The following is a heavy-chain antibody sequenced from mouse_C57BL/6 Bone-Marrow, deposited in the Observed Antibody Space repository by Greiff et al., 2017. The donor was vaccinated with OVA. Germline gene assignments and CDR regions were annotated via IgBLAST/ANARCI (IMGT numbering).Heavy chain of an antibody. CDR3: ARRGLIVSFDY. CDR2: ISSGGSYT. J-gene: IGHJ2*01. CDR1: GFTFSSYG. Sequence: EVKLMESGGDLVKPGGSLKLSCAASGFTFSSYGMSWVRQTPDKRLEWVATISSGGSYTYSPDSVKGRFTISRDNAKNTLYLQMSILKSEDTAMYYCARRGLIVSFDYWGQGTTLTVSS. D-gene: IGHD2-10*02. V-gene: IGHV5-6*02.